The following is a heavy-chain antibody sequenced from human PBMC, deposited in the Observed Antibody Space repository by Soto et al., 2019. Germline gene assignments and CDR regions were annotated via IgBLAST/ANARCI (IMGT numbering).Heavy chain of an antibody. J-gene: IGHJ6*03. CDR3: ARIPYYYYMDV. V-gene: IGHV2-70*11. Sequence: ESGPTLVNPTQTLTLACTFSGFSLKTSGMCVSWIRQPPGKALEWLARIDWDEDKYYSTSLKTRLTITKDTSKNQVVLTMTDMDPVDTATYYCARIPYYYYMDVWGTGTTVTVSS. CDR1: GFSLKTSGMC. CDR2: IDWDEDK.